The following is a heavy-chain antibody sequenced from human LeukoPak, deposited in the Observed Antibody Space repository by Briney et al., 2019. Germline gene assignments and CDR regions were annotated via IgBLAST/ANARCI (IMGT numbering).Heavy chain of an antibody. CDR3: AREERIYNGYDSSGYYYYYYYMDV. CDR2: INTNTGNP. J-gene: IGHJ6*03. CDR1: GYTFTSYA. V-gene: IGHV7-4-1*02. Sequence: ASVKVSCKASGYTFTSYAMNWVRQAPGQGLEWMGWINTNTGNPTYAQGFTGRFVFSLDTSVSTAYLQISSLKAEDTAVYYCAREERIYNGYDSSGYYYYYYYMDVWGKGTTVTVSS. D-gene: IGHD3-22*01.